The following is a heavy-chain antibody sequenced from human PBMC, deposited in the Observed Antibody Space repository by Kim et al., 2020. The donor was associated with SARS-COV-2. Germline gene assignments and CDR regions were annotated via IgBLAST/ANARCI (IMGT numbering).Heavy chain of an antibody. V-gene: IGHV3-23*01. CDR1: GFTFSSHA. J-gene: IGHJ4*02. CDR3: ATKGGLAGIPPY. D-gene: IGHD6-19*01. Sequence: GGSLRLSCAASGFTFSSHAMNWVRQAPGKGLEWVSGISGSGGSTYYADPVKARFTVSRDNSKNMLFLEMKSLRAEDTAVYYCATKGGLAGIPPYWGQGTLVTVSS. CDR2: ISGSGGST.